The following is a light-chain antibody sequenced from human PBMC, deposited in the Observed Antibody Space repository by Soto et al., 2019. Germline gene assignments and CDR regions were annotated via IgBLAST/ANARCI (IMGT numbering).Light chain of an antibody. CDR2: DAS. CDR1: XXVSSY. Sequence: EIVLTQSPATLSLSPGERATLSCRASXXVSSYLAWYQQKPGQAPRLLIYDASNRATGIPARFSGSGSGTDFTLTISSLEPEDFAVYYCQQRSNWPITFGQGTRLEIK. V-gene: IGKV3-11*01. CDR3: QQRSNWPIT. J-gene: IGKJ5*01.